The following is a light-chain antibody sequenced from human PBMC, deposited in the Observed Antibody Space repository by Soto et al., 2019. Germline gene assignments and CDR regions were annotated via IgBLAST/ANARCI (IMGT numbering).Light chain of an antibody. J-gene: IGKJ1*01. Sequence: DIVMTQSPDSLALSLGERATINCKSSQTVLDSSNNKNYLAWYQQKPGQPPKLLIYWASTRESGVPDRFSGSGSETDFTLTISSLQAEDAALYYCQQFYRSPWTFGQGTKVEIK. CDR2: WAS. V-gene: IGKV4-1*01. CDR3: QQFYRSPWT. CDR1: QTVLDSSNNKNY.